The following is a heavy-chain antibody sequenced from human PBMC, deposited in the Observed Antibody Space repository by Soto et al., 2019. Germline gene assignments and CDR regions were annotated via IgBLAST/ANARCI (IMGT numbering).Heavy chain of an antibody. CDR3: ARARYDLFGYYYYGMDV. D-gene: IGHD3-3*01. CDR2: IYYSGST. CDR1: GGSISSYY. Sequence: SETLSLTCTVSGGSISSYYWSWIRQPPGKGLEWIGYIYYSGSTNYNPSLKSRVTISVDTSKNQFSLKLSSVTAADTAVYYCARARYDLFGYYYYGMDVWGQGTTVTVSS. J-gene: IGHJ6*02. V-gene: IGHV4-59*01.